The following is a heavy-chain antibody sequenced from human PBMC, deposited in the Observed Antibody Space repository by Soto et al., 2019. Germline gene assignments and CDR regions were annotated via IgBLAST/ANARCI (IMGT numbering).Heavy chain of an antibody. CDR1: GFNFSIYS. Sequence: GGSLRLSCAASGFNFSIYSMIWVRQAPGKGLEWVSGISATTGNTYYTNSVKGRFTISRDNFENTLFLQMNNLRAEDTALYYCAIDSDGGYWGQGTLVTVSS. CDR3: AIDSDGGY. CDR2: ISATTGNT. D-gene: IGHD2-15*01. J-gene: IGHJ4*02. V-gene: IGHV3-23*01.